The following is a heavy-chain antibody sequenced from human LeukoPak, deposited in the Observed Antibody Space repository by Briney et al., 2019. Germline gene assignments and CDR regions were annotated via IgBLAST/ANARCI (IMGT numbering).Heavy chain of an antibody. CDR2: INQDGSEK. D-gene: IGHD2-2*01. V-gene: IGHV3-7*01. CDR1: GFTFSRYW. CDR3: AREPLRYCSSCEGYFDY. Sequence: GGSLRLSCAASGFTFSRYWMSWVRQAPGKGLEWVANINQDGSEKYYVDSVKGRFTISRDNAKNSLYLQMNSLKAEDTAVYYCAREPLRYCSSCEGYFDYWGQGTLVTVSS. J-gene: IGHJ4*02.